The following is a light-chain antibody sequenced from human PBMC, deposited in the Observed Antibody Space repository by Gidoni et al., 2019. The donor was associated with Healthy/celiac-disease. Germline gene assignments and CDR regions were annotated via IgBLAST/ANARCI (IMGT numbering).Light chain of an antibody. V-gene: IGKV1-39*01. CDR1: QSISSY. Sequence: DIQISQSPSPLSASVGDRVTITCRASQSISSYLNWYQQKPGKAPKLLIYAASSLQSGVPSRFSGSGSGTDFTLTISSLQPEDFATYYCQQSYSTPRTFGPGTKVDIK. CDR2: AAS. J-gene: IGKJ3*01. CDR3: QQSYSTPRT.